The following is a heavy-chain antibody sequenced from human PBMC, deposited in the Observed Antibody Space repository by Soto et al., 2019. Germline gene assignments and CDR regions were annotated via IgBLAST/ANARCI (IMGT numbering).Heavy chain of an antibody. Sequence: PGGSLRLSCAASGFTFSTYSMNWVRQAPGRGLEWVSFISSSSNYIYYGDAVKGRCTISRDNAKNLVYLHMSSLRAEDTALYYCARDQGTVAPSYFDSWGRGILVTVSS. CDR2: ISSSSNYI. D-gene: IGHD1-26*01. V-gene: IGHV3-21*06. J-gene: IGHJ4*02. CDR3: ARDQGTVAPSYFDS. CDR1: GFTFSTYS.